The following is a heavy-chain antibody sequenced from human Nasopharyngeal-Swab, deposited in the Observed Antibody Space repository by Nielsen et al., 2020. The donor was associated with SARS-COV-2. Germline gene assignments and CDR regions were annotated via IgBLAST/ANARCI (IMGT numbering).Heavy chain of an antibody. Sequence: GESLKISCSVSGLTFSTYAMSWVRQAPGQGLEWVSAISGRGTDTYYADSVKGRFTIFRDNSKNTVFLQMNSLRADDTAVYYCAKDGSSTPTYWGQGTLVSVSS. CDR2: ISGRGTDT. D-gene: IGHD6-13*01. J-gene: IGHJ4*02. V-gene: IGHV3-23*01. CDR1: GLTFSTYA. CDR3: AKDGSSTPTY.